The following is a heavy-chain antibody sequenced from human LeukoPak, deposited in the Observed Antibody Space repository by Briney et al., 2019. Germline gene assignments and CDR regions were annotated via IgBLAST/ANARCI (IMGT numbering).Heavy chain of an antibody. CDR2: INQDGSEE. Sequence: GGALRLSCAAPGFTFSNYWMTWVRQAPGKGLEWVAHINQDGSEEHYMDSVKARFTISRDNAKNSLSLQMNSLRAEDTAVYYCVRDGGVSGYDLLDYWGQGTLVTVSS. CDR3: VRDGGVSGYDLLDY. CDR1: GFTFSNYW. J-gene: IGHJ4*02. D-gene: IGHD5-12*01. V-gene: IGHV3-7*01.